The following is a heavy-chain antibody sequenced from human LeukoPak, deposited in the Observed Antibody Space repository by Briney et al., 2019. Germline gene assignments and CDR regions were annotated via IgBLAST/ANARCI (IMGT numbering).Heavy chain of an antibody. J-gene: IGHJ6*03. V-gene: IGHV3-74*01. Sequence: GGTLRLSCAASGLTFSSYWMHWVRQAPGKGLVWVSRINSDGSTTTYADSVKGRFTISRDNAKNTLYLQMNSLRAEDTAVYYCARDRRLWNMDVWGTGTTVTISS. CDR3: ARDRRLWNMDV. CDR1: GLTFSSYW. D-gene: IGHD4/OR15-4a*01. CDR2: INSDGSTT.